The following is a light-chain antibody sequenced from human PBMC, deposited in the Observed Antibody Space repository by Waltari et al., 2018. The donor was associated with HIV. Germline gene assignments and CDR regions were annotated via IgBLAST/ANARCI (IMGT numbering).Light chain of an antibody. Sequence: IVMTQITRPLSVIPGQHASIPCKSSQSLLHSDGKTYFYWFLQKPGQPPQLLIYEVFNRFSGTTNRFSGSGSGTDFTLKISRVEAEDVGIYYCMQSLQLPQTFGQGTRLEIK. CDR2: EVF. V-gene: IGKV2D-29*01. CDR3: MQSLQLPQT. CDR1: QSLLHSDGKTY. J-gene: IGKJ2*01.